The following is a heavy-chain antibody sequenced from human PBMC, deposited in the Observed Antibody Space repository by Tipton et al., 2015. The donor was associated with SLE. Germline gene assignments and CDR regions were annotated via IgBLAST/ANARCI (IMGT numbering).Heavy chain of an antibody. Sequence: TLSLTCTVSGGSISSGLNYWTWIRQPAGKGLEWIGRIYTSGSTNYNPSLKSRVTISVDTSKNQFSLILTPVTAADTAIYYCARGFTSTGWYRASWFDPWGQGTLVTVSS. CDR3: ARGFTSTGWYRASWFDP. J-gene: IGHJ5*02. CDR2: IYTSGST. D-gene: IGHD6-19*01. V-gene: IGHV4-61*02. CDR1: GGSISSGLNY.